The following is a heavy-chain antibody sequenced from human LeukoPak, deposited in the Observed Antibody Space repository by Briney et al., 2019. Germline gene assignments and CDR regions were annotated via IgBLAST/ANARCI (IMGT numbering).Heavy chain of an antibody. CDR1: GFRFDSYA. V-gene: IGHV3-30*02. CDR3: AKLEYYYEQHAFDI. D-gene: IGHD3-22*01. CDR2: IRYDGSNK. Sequence: GGSLRLSCAASGFRFDSYAMNWVRQTPGKGLEWVAFIRYDGSNKYYADSVKGRFTISRDNSKNTLYLQMNSLRAEDTAVYYCAKLEYYYEQHAFDIWGQGTMVTVSS. J-gene: IGHJ3*02.